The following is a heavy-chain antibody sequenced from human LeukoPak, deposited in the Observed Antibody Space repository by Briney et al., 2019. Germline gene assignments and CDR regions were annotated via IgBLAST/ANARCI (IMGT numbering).Heavy chain of an antibody. CDR2: IYYTGSS. V-gene: IGHV4-59*01. D-gene: IGHD5-18*01. J-gene: IGHJ4*02. CDR1: GRSISSYS. CDR3: ARRAYSYGHYYYFDF. Sequence: ASETLSLTCTLSGRSISSYSWSWIRQPPGKGLEWIGYIYYTGSSNYNPSLKSRVSISLDTSKNRFSLRLSSVTAADTAVYYCARRAYSYGHYYYFDFWGQGTLVTVSS.